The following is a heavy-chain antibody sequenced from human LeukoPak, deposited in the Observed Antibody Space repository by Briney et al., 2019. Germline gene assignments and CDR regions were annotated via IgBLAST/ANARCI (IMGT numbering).Heavy chain of an antibody. CDR2: IYHSGST. J-gene: IGHJ4*02. CDR1: GYSISSGYC. CDR3: ARLGRGATTFYY. V-gene: IGHV4-38-2*01. D-gene: IGHD1-26*01. Sequence: WETLSLTCAVSGYSISSGYCWGWIRQPPGKGLEWIGSIYHSGSTYYNPSLKSRVTISVDTSKNQFSLKLSSVTAADTAVYYCARLGRGATTFYYWGPGTLVTVSS.